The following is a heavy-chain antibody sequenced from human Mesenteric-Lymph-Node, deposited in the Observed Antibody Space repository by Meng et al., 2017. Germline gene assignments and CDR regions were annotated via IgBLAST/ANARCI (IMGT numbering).Heavy chain of an antibody. Sequence: SETRSLTCTVPGGSFISSSYYWGWIRQPPGKGLEWIGSIYYSRDTSYNPSRKNRVTISVDTSKNQFSLKLSSVAAADTAEYYCARVEILLWFGELYGYYGMDVWGQGTTVTVSS. CDR1: GGSFISSSYY. CDR2: IYYSRDT. D-gene: IGHD3-10*01. J-gene: IGHJ6*02. CDR3: ARVEILLWFGELYGYYGMDV. V-gene: IGHV4-39*07.